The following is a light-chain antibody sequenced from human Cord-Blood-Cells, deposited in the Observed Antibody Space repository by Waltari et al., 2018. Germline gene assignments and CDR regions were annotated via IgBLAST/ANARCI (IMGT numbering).Light chain of an antibody. CDR3: CSYAGSSTV. Sequence: QSVLTQPASVSGSPGQSITISCTGTSSDVGSSNLVSWYQQHPGKAPKLMIYEVSKRPSGVSNRFSGSKSGNTASLTISGLQAEDEADYYCCSYAGSSTVFGGGTKLTVL. V-gene: IGLV2-23*02. J-gene: IGLJ3*02. CDR1: SSDVGSSNL. CDR2: EVS.